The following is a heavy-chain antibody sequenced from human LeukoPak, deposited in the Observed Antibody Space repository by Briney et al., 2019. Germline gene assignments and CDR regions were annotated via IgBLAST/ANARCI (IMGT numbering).Heavy chain of an antibody. V-gene: IGHV4-59*08. Sequence: PSETLSLTCTVSGGSISSYFWSWIRQPPGKGLKWIGYIYYSGSTNYNPSLKSRVTMSVDTSKNQFSLKLSSVTAADTAVYYCARIDRAVAGTIDYWGQGTLVTVSS. CDR1: GGSISSYF. CDR2: IYYSGST. D-gene: IGHD6-19*01. J-gene: IGHJ4*02. CDR3: ARIDRAVAGTIDY.